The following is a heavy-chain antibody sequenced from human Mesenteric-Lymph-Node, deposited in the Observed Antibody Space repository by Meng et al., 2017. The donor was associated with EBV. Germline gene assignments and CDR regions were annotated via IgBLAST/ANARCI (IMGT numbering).Heavy chain of an antibody. D-gene: IGHD5-18*01. J-gene: IGHJ2*01. CDR2: INTNTGNP. CDR1: GDTFSTYS. V-gene: IGHV7-4-1*02. CDR3: ARGGNAYTYGYDWYFDL. Sequence: QVELVQSGSEWKKPGASVNVSCKASGDTFSTYSLNWVRQAPGQGLEWMGWINTNTGNPAYAQDFAGRFVFSLDTSVSTAYLHISSLKAEDTAVYYCARGGNAYTYGYDWYFDLWGRGTLVTVSS.